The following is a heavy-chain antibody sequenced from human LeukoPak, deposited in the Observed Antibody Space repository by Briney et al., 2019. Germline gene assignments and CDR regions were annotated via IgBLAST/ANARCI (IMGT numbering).Heavy chain of an antibody. V-gene: IGHV3-66*01. CDR2: IYSGGST. CDR1: GFTVSSNY. Sequence: PGGSLRLSCAASGFTVSSNYMSWVRQAPGKGLGWVSVIYSGGSTYYADSVKGRFTISRDNSKNTLYLQMNSLRAEDTAVYYCARDDSGSYYFDYWGQGTLVTVSS. D-gene: IGHD1-26*01. CDR3: ARDDSGSYYFDY. J-gene: IGHJ4*02.